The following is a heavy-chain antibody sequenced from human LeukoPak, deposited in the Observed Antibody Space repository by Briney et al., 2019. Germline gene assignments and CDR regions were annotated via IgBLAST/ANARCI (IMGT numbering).Heavy chain of an antibody. CDR2: IRYDGSNK. D-gene: IGHD7-27*01. CDR1: GFTFSSYG. CDR3: AREGGSWGSQGFGNWFDP. V-gene: IGHV3-30*02. J-gene: IGHJ5*02. Sequence: GGSLRLSCAASGFTFSSYGMHWVRQAPGKGLEWVAFIRYDGSNKYYADSVKGRFTISRDNSKNTLYLQMNSLRAEDTAVYYCAREGGSWGSQGFGNWFDPWGQGTLVTVSS.